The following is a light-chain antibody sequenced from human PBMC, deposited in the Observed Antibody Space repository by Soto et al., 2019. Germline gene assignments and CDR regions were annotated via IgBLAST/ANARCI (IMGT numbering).Light chain of an antibody. CDR2: EVS. CDR3: SSWDDSLSGVV. J-gene: IGLJ2*01. Sequence: QSALTQPASVSGSPGQSITISCTGTSSDVGGYKYVSWYQQHPGKAPKLMIYEVSHRPSGVSNRFSGSKSGNTASLTISGLQAEDEADYFCSSWDDSLSGVVFGRGTKLTVL. V-gene: IGLV2-14*01. CDR1: SSDVGGYKY.